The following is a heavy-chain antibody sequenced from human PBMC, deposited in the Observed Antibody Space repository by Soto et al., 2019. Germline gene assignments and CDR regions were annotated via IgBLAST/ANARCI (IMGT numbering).Heavy chain of an antibody. D-gene: IGHD3-3*01. CDR2: IYHGGST. CDR1: GDSMTNTNW. V-gene: IGHV4-4*02. Sequence: QVQLQESGPGLVKPSGTLSLTCAVSGDSMTNTNWWSWVRQPPGKGLEWIGEIYHGGSTNYNPTLRSRVTMSVDKSKNQFSLNLTSVTAADTAVYYCAKRSLRRLRFVETHWGQGTLVTVSS. CDR3: AKRSLRRLRFVETH. J-gene: IGHJ4*02.